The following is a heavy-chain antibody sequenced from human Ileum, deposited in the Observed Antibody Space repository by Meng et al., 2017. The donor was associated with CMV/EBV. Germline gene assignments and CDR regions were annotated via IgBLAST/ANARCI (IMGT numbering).Heavy chain of an antibody. V-gene: IGHV3-33*06. Sequence: GESLKISCAASGFTFSSYGMHWVRQAPGKGLEWVAVIWYDGSNKYYADSVKGRFTISRDNSKNTLYLQMNSLRAEDTAIYYCAKEASSTSVINLDQWGPGTLVTVSS. CDR2: IWYDGSNK. J-gene: IGHJ4*02. CDR1: GFTFSSYG. D-gene: IGHD4-11*01. CDR3: AKEASSTSVINLDQ.